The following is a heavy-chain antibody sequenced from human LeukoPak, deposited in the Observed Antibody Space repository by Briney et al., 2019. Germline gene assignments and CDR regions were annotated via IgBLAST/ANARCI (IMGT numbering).Heavy chain of an antibody. Sequence: GSLRLSCAASGFTFSSYAMSWVRQAPGKGLEWVSVIYSGGTTNHADSVKGRFTVSRDNSKNTLYLQMNSLRAEDTAVYFCARGSSRAFDYWGQGTLVTVSS. CDR2: IYSGGTT. CDR1: GFTFSSYA. J-gene: IGHJ4*02. D-gene: IGHD2-2*01. CDR3: ARGSSRAFDY. V-gene: IGHV3-53*01.